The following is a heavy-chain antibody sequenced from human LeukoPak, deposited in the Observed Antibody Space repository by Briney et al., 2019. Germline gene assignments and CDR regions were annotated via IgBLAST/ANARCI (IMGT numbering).Heavy chain of an antibody. J-gene: IGHJ5*02. CDR1: GYTFTSYG. CDR2: ISAYNGNT. Sequence: ASVNVSCKASGYTFTSYGISWVRQAPGQGLEWMGWISAYNGNTNYAEKLQGRVTMTTEASTSTAYMELRSLRSDDTAVYYCARDRGYCSSTSCYGNWFDPWGQGTLVTVSS. CDR3: ARDRGYCSSTSCYGNWFDP. V-gene: IGHV1-18*01. D-gene: IGHD2-2*01.